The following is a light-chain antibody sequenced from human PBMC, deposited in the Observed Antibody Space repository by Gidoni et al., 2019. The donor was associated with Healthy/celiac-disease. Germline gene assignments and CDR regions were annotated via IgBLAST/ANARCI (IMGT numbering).Light chain of an antibody. Sequence: QSALTEPASVSGSPEQSITISCTGTSSDVGGYNYVSWYQQHPGKAPKLMIYEVSNRPAGVSNRFSGSKSGNTASLTISGLQAEDEADYYCSSYTSSSTVLGGGTKLTVL. CDR2: EVS. V-gene: IGLV2-14*01. CDR1: SSDVGGYNY. J-gene: IGLJ3*02. CDR3: SSYTSSSTV.